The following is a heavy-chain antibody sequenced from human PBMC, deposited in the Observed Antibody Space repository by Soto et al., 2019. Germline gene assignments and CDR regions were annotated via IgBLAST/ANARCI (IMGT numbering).Heavy chain of an antibody. Sequence: EVQLVESGGGLVKPGGSLRLSCAASGFTFSSYSMNWVRQARGKGLEWVSSISSSSSYIYYADQVKGRFTISGDNAKNSLYLQMNSLRAEDTAVYYCARDLPLYSSSWYVDYWGQGTLVTVSS. CDR1: GFTFSSYS. V-gene: IGHV3-21*01. CDR3: ARDLPLYSSSWYVDY. CDR2: ISSSSSYI. J-gene: IGHJ4*02. D-gene: IGHD6-13*01.